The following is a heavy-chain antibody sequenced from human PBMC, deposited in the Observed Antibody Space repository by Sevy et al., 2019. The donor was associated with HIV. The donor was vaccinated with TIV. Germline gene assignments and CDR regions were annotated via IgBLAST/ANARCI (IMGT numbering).Heavy chain of an antibody. V-gene: IGHV3-21*01. CDR2: ISSRSIYL. D-gene: IGHD6-19*01. CDR1: GFTFSNYA. CDR3: ARGEGVVGGTTDY. Sequence: GGSLRLSCAASGFTFSNYAMNWVRQAPGKGLEWVSSISSRSIYLYYADSVKGRFTISRDNAKNSLFLQINSLRAEDTAVYYCARGEGVVGGTTDYWGQGTLVTVSS. J-gene: IGHJ4*02.